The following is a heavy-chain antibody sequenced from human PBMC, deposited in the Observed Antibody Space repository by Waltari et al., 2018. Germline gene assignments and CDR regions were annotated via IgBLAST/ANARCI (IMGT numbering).Heavy chain of an antibody. V-gene: IGHV3-30-3*01. D-gene: IGHD6-13*01. CDR2: ISYDGNIQ. Sequence: QVQLVESGGGVVQSGESLRLSCAASQFTFSSSAMHWVREAPGKGMGVGAVISYDGNIQKHAESVQGRFTIYRDNSQSTLYLRMNSLRPDDTAIYYCARGVRGSSWLSFDYWGQGSLVTVSS. CDR1: QFTFSSSA. J-gene: IGHJ4*02. CDR3: ARGVRGSSWLSFDY.